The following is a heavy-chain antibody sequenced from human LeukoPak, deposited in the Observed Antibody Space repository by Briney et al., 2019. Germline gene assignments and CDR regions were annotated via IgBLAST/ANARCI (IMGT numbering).Heavy chain of an antibody. Sequence: GGSLRLSCAASGFTFSSYGMHWVRQALGKGLVWVSRINSDGSSTNYADSVKGRFTISRDNSKNTLYLQMNSLRAEDTAVYYCAARDCSSSSCYRFDYWGQGTLITVSS. V-gene: IGHV3-74*01. CDR1: GFTFSSYG. CDR2: INSDGSST. J-gene: IGHJ4*02. D-gene: IGHD2-2*02. CDR3: AARDCSSSSCYRFDY.